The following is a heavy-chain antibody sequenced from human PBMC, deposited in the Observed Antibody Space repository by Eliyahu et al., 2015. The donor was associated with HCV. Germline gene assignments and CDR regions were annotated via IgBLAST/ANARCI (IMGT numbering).Heavy chain of an antibody. V-gene: IGHV3-15*01. CDR2: IKSKTDGGTR. Sequence: EVQLVESGGGLVKPGGSLRLXCAASGFXFSNAWXSWVRQAPGKGLEWVGRIKSKTDGGTRDYXAPVKGRFTISRDDSKNTLYLQMNSLKTEDTAVYYCYWRRSGDYSDYWGQGTLVTVSS. D-gene: IGHD3-3*01. CDR1: GFXFSNAW. J-gene: IGHJ4*02. CDR3: YWRRSGDYSDY.